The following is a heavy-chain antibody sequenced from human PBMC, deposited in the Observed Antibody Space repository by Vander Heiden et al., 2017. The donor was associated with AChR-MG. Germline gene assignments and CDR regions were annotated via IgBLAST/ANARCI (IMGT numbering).Heavy chain of an antibody. CDR3: AKDPNSLEQSSGWYLGFDY. D-gene: IGHD6-19*01. J-gene: IGHJ4*02. CDR1: GFTFSSYS. CDR2: SSGSGGST. Sequence: EVQLSESGGGLVPPGGSLRLSCAASGFTFSSYSMGWVRQAPGKGLELVSASSGSGGSTYYADAVKGRFTISRDNSKNTLYLQMNSLRAEDTAVYYCAKDPNSLEQSSGWYLGFDYWGQGTLVTVSS. V-gene: IGHV3-23*01.